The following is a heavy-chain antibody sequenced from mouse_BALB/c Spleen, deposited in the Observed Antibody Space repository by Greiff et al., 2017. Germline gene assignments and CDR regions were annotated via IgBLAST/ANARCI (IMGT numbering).Heavy chain of an antibody. V-gene: IGHV1-39*01. CDR1: GYSFTDYI. Sequence: VQLQQSGPELVKPGASVKISCKASGYSFTDYIMLWVKQSHGKSLEWIGNINPYYGSTSYNLKFKGKATLTVDKSSSTAYMQLNSLTSEDSAVYYCARSRGNYWYFDVWGAGTTVTVSS. CDR3: ARSRGNYWYFDV. CDR2: INPYYGST. D-gene: IGHD2-1*01. J-gene: IGHJ1*01.